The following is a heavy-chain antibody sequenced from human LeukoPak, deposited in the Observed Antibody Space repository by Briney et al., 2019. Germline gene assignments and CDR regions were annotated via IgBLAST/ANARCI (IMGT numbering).Heavy chain of an antibody. CDR3: SIDPSKYNWNTDY. V-gene: IGHV3-15*01. CDR1: GFSFTNAW. D-gene: IGHD1/OR15-1a*01. J-gene: IGHJ4*02. CDR2: IKTNSEGGTT. Sequence: PGGSLRLSCEASGFSFTNAWMRWVRQAPGKGLQWVGRIKTNSEGGTTDYAAPVKGRFTISRDDSQNTLYLQLNSLTTEDTAVYYCSIDPSKYNWNTDYWGQGTLVTVSS.